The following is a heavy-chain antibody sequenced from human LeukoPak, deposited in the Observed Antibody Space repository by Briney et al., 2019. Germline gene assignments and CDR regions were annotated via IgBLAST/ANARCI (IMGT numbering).Heavy chain of an antibody. J-gene: IGHJ4*02. CDR3: ARVWVDSGYDHFDY. V-gene: IGHV4-39*07. CDR2: IYYSGST. D-gene: IGHD5-12*01. Sequence: SETLSLTCTVSGGSISSSSYYWGWIRQPPGKGLEWIGSIYYSGSTNYNPSLKSRVTISVDTSKNQFSLKLSSVTAADTAVYYCARVWVDSGYDHFDYWGQGTLATVSS. CDR1: GGSISSSSYY.